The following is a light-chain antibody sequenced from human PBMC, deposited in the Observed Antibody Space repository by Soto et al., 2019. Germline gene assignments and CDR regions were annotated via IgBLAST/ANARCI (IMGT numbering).Light chain of an antibody. CDR2: LGS. CDR3: LQAVQTPLK. J-gene: IGKJ4*02. CDR1: QSLLHSNGYNY. V-gene: IGKV2-28*01. Sequence: DIVMTQSPLSLPVTPGEPASISCRSSQSLLHSNGYNYLDWYLQKPGQSPQLLIYLGSNRASGVPNRFSSRWSDSDCMLKISSVEADDVAVYYWLQAVQTPLKFVGGTKVEVK.